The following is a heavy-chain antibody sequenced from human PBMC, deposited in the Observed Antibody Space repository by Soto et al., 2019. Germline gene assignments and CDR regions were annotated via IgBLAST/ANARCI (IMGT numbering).Heavy chain of an antibody. J-gene: IGHJ4*02. V-gene: IGHV3-30*02. D-gene: IGHD3-10*02. CDR1: GFIFSNNG. CDR2: MSYDGSDT. Sequence: VGSLRLSCVGSGFIFSNNGMHWVRQTPGKGLEWVAFMSYDGSDTFYADSVRGRFTISRDNSKNTLFLHMSNLRAEDTAMYYCTIVRVADSALDHWGQGTLVTVSS. CDR3: TIVRVADSALDH.